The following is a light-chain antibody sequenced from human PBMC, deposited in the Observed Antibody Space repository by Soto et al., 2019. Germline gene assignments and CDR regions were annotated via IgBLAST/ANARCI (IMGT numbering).Light chain of an antibody. CDR3: QQYDASPIT. CDR1: QSVSSSF. CDR2: AAS. Sequence: EIVLTQSPGILSLSPGERVTLSCRASQSVSSSFLAWYQQKPGQAPRLLFYAASTRATGVPDRFSGSGSETDFSLTISRLEPEEFAIYYCQQYDASPITVGQGTRLEIK. J-gene: IGKJ5*01. V-gene: IGKV3-20*01.